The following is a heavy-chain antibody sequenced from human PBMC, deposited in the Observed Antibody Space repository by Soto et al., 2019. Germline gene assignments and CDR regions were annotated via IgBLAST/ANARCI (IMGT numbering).Heavy chain of an antibody. CDR1: GGSVSGYY. CDR2: INHSGST. Sequence: PSETLSLTCAVYGGSVSGYYWSWIRQPPGRGLEWIGEINHSGSTNYNPSLKSRVTISVDTSKNQFSLKLSSVAAADTAVYYCARGLSSSGFDYWGQGTLVTVSS. J-gene: IGHJ4*02. D-gene: IGHD6-13*01. V-gene: IGHV4-34*01. CDR3: ARGLSSSGFDY.